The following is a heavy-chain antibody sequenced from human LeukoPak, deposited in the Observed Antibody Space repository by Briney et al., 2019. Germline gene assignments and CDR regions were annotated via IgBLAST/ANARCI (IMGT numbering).Heavy chain of an antibody. V-gene: IGHV3-23*01. J-gene: IGHJ4*02. CDR1: GFTVSNNY. CDR2: ISGSGGST. CDR3: AKARVEYSSSWPFDY. Sequence: GGSLRLSCAASGFTVSNNYMSWVRQAPGKGLEWVSAISGSGGSTYYADSVKGRFTISRDNSKNTLYLQMNSLRAEDTAVYYCAKARVEYSSSWPFDYWGQGTLVTVSS. D-gene: IGHD6-6*01.